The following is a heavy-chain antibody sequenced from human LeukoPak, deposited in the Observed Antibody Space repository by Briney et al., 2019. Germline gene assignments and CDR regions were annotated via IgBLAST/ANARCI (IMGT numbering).Heavy chain of an antibody. CDR2: ITSSSSYI. CDR1: GFAFSTYS. D-gene: IGHD3-10*01. CDR3: ARVAGQSYHFDY. V-gene: IGHV3-21*01. J-gene: IGHJ4*02. Sequence: GGSLRLSCTASGFAFSTYSMDWVRHAPGRGLEGVSSITSSSSYIYYADSVKGRLTISRDNAKNSLYLHMNSLRAEDTAVYYCARVAGQSYHFDYWGQGTLVTVSS.